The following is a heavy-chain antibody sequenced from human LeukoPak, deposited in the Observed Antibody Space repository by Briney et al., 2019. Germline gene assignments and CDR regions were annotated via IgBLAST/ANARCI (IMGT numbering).Heavy chain of an antibody. J-gene: IGHJ5*02. CDR3: ARLEGPAGVSFDP. CDR2: ISPDGSKI. V-gene: IGHV3-7*01. Sequence: GGSLRLSCVASGFTFPRYAMNWVRQAPGRGLEWVANISPDGSKIYYVDSVKGRFTISRDNAKNSLYLQMTSLRAEDTAVYYCARLEGPAGVSFDPWGQGTLVTVSS. CDR1: GFTFPRYA.